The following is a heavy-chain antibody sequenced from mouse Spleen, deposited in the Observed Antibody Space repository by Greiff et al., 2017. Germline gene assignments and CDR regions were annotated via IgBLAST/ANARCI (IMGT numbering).Heavy chain of an antibody. V-gene: IGHV1-15*01. Sequence: VKLVESGAELVRPGASVTLSCKASGYTFTDYEMHWVKQTPVHGLEWIGAIDPETGGTAYNQKFKGKAILTADKSSSTAYMELRSLTSEDSAVYYCTGDYWGQGTTLTVSS. J-gene: IGHJ2*01. CDR1: GYTFTDYE. CDR2: IDPETGGT. CDR3: TGDY.